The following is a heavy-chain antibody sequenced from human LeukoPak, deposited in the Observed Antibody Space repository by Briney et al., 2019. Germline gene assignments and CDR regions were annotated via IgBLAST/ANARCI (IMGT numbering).Heavy chain of an antibody. CDR3: ARLVTTADNFDY. V-gene: IGHV4-31*03. J-gene: IGHJ4*02. CDR2: IYYSGST. D-gene: IGHD4-17*01. Sequence: PSETLSLTCTVSGGSISSGGYYWSWIRQHPGKGLEWIGYIYYSGSTYYNPSLKSRVTISVDTSKNQFSLKLSSVTAADTAVYYCARLVTTADNFDYWGQGTLVTVSS. CDR1: GGSISSGGYY.